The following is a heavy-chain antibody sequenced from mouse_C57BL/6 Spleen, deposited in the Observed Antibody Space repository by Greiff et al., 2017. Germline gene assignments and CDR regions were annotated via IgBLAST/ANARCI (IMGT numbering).Heavy chain of an antibody. D-gene: IGHD2-1*01. CDR2: IWSGGST. CDR1: GFSLTSYG. CDR3: ARNPLYGNYGEDY. J-gene: IGHJ4*01. V-gene: IGHV2-2*01. Sequence: VQGVESGPVLVQPSQSPSITCTVSGFSLTSYGVHWVRQSPGKGLVWLGVIWSGGSTDYNAAFISRLSISKDNSKSQVFFKMNSLQADDTAIYYCARNPLYGNYGEDYWGQGTTVTVSS.